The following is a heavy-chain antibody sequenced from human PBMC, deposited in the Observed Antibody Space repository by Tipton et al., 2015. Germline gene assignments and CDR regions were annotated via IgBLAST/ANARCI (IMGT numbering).Heavy chain of an antibody. Sequence: QSGAEVKQPGESLKISCKGSGYSFSTHWIGWVRQMPGKGLEWMGIIYPGDSDTRYSPSFEGQVTISAEKSSSTAFLQWSSLKAPDSAIYFCARALNAWGILSYYYYGLDVWGQGTTVTVSS. CDR3: ARALNAWGILSYYYYGLDV. D-gene: IGHD3-16*01. J-gene: IGHJ6*02. CDR1: GYSFSTHW. V-gene: IGHV5-51*03. CDR2: IYPGDSDT.